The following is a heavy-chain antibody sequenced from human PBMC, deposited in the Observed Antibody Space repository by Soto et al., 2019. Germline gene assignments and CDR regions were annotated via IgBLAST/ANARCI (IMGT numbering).Heavy chain of an antibody. D-gene: IGHD5-18*01. CDR2: IKSKISGETT. Sequence: EVQLVESGGHLVKPGGSLTLSCAASGFTFNSAWMNWVRQVPGKGLEWVGRIKSKISGETTDYAAPVKGRFTISRDDSQRLLYLHMDSLRSEDTAVYYCTTGTTRGYSYEYFYYGMDVWGQGTTVTVSS. J-gene: IGHJ6*02. CDR3: TTGTTRGYSYEYFYYGMDV. CDR1: GFTFNSAW. V-gene: IGHV3-15*07.